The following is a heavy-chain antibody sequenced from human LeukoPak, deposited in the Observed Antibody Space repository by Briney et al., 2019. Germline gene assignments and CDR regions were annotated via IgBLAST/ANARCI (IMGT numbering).Heavy chain of an antibody. CDR2: ISTSGDRT. V-gene: IGHV3-23*01. Sequence: GGSLRLSCAASVFTFSSYSMSWVRQAPGKGLEWVSAISTSGDRTYYADSVKGRFTISRDSSKNTLYMQMNSLRAEDTAVYYCAKDYLGSSYAFDVWGQGTMVTVSS. D-gene: IGHD6-13*01. CDR3: AKDYLGSSYAFDV. CDR1: VFTFSSYS. J-gene: IGHJ3*01.